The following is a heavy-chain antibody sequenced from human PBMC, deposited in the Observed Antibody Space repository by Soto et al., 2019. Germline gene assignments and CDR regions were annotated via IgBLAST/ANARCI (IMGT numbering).Heavy chain of an antibody. CDR2: ISDAGGGT. CDR1: GFTFRIYT. V-gene: IGHV3-64D*06. J-gene: IGHJ4*02. CDR3: VTGYSSGWSETY. D-gene: IGHD6-19*01. Sequence: GSLRLSCSASGFTFRIYTMLWVRQAPGKGLEYVSAISDAGGGTYYADSVKGRFTISRDDPKNTLYLQMSNLRAEDTAVYYCVTGYSSGWSETYWRQGTLVTVSS.